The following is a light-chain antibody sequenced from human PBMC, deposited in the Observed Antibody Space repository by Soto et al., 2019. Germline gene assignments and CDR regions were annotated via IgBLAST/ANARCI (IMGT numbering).Light chain of an antibody. J-gene: IGLJ1*01. Sequence: QSALTQPASVSGSTGQSITISCTGTSSDIGSYKLVSWYQQHPGKVPKLMIYEVTKRPSGVSGRFSGSKSGNTASLTISGLQAEDEADYYCCSFTSSNTHVFGTGTKVTVL. CDR1: SSDIGSYKL. V-gene: IGLV2-23*02. CDR2: EVT. CDR3: CSFTSSNTHV.